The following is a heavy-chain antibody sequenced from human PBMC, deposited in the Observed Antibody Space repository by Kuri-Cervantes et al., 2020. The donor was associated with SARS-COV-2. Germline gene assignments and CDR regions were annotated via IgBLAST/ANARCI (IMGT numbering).Heavy chain of an antibody. CDR1: GYSISSGYY. D-gene: IGHD5-18*01. Sequence: ESLKISCAVSGYSISSGYYWGWIRQPPGKGLEWIGSIYHSGSTYYNPSLKSRVTISVDTSKNQFSLKLSSVTAADTAVYYCASNGYTAMVEYYFDYWGQGTLVTVSS. J-gene: IGHJ4*02. CDR2: IYHSGST. V-gene: IGHV4-38-2*01. CDR3: ASNGYTAMVEYYFDY.